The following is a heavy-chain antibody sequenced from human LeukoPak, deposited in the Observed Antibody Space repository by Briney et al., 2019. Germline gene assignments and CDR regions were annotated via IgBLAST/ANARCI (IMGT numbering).Heavy chain of an antibody. Sequence: GRSLGLSCAASGFTFSGSGIHWVRQAPGKGLEWVGLISYVGSNKYSAHSVKGRFTISRDNSKNTLYLQMNSLRAEDTAVYYCAKDYTSQVVVAADWGQGTLVTVSS. J-gene: IGHJ1*01. V-gene: IGHV3-30*18. CDR1: GFTFSGSG. CDR2: ISYVGSNK. CDR3: AKDYTSQVVVAAD. D-gene: IGHD2-15*01.